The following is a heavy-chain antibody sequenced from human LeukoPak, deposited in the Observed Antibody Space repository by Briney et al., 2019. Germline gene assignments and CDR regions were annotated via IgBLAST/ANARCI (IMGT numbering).Heavy chain of an antibody. Sequence: SETLSLTCTVSGGSISSYYWSWIRQPPGKGLEWIGYIYDSGSTNYNPSLKSRVTISVDTSKNQFSLKLNSVTAADTAVYYCARASKWELRSFNYWGQGTLVTVSS. J-gene: IGHJ4*02. CDR2: IYDSGST. V-gene: IGHV4-59*12. D-gene: IGHD1-26*01. CDR3: ARASKWELRSFNY. CDR1: GGSISSYY.